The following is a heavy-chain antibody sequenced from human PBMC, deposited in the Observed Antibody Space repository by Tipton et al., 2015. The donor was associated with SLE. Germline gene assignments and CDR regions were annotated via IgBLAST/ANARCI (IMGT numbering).Heavy chain of an antibody. V-gene: IGHV4-34*01. CDR2: INHSGST. J-gene: IGHJ3*02. Sequence: TLSLTCAVYGGSFRDYYWTWIRQPPGKGLEWIGEINHSGSTNYNPSLKSRVTISVDTSKNQFSLKLSSVTAADTAIYYSARTSTRIWGSHRYQGGAFDIWGQGTMVTVSS. CDR3: ARTSTRIWGSHRYQGGAFDI. CDR1: GGSFRDYY. D-gene: IGHD3-16*02.